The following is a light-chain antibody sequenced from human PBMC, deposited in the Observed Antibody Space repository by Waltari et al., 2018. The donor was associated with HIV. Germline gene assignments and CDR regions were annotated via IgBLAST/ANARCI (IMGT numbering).Light chain of an antibody. Sequence: IVLTQSPGTLSLSPGERATFSCRASQSVSSDLVWYHQRPGQAPRLLIYGASTRATGIPDRFSGSGSGTDFTLTINSLEPEDFAVYYCQHYTSSPTWTFGQGTKVEIK. V-gene: IGKV3-20*01. CDR1: QSVSSD. CDR3: QHYTSSPTWT. CDR2: GAS. J-gene: IGKJ1*01.